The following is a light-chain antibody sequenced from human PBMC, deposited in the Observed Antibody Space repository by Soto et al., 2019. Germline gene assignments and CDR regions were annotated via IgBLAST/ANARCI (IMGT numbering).Light chain of an antibody. CDR2: TTS. CDR3: QQGNWFPLT. CDR1: QAINRY. Sequence: DIQMTQSPSSVSASVGDRVTITCRASQAINRYLAWYQQKPGKAPNLLIYTTSSLQSGVPSRFSGSGSGTDFTLTISSLEPADVATYYCQQGNWFPLTGGGGTKVEIK. V-gene: IGKV1-12*01. J-gene: IGKJ4*01.